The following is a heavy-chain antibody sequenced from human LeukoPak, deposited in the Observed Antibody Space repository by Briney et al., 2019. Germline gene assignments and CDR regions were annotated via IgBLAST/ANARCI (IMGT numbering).Heavy chain of an antibody. CDR3: AREGSLSSSDAFDV. V-gene: IGHV3-13*01. CDR1: GFTFSNYE. J-gene: IGHJ3*01. Sequence: QPGGSLRLSCAASGFTFSNYEMHWVRLVLGKGLEWVSAIGTAGNTFYAGSVKGRFTISRENAKNSFYLQMNSLRAGDTAVYYCAREGSLSSSDAFDVWGQGTMATVSS. CDR2: IGTAGNT. D-gene: IGHD6-6*01.